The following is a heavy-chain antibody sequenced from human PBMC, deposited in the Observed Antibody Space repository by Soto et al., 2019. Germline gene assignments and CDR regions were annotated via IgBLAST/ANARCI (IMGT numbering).Heavy chain of an antibody. CDR1: GFTFSSYA. CDR2: ISYDGSNK. D-gene: IGHD4-4*01. J-gene: IGHJ4*02. CDR3: AKDTGVDGYNNNFDC. V-gene: IGHV3-30-3*01. Sequence: PGGSLRLPCAASGFTFSSYAMHWVRQAPGKGLEWVALISYDGSNKYCADSVKGRFTISRDNAKNSLYLQMHSLRAEDTALYYCAKDTGVDGYNNNFDCWGQGTMVTVSS.